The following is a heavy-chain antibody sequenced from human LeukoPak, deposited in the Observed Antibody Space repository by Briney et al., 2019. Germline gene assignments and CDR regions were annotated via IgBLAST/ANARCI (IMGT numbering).Heavy chain of an antibody. CDR2: IKQDGSEE. CDR1: GFTFSSYG. V-gene: IGHV3-7*03. J-gene: IGHJ4*02. Sequence: GGSLRLSCAASGFTFSSYGMHWVRQAPGKGLEWVANIKQDGSEEYYVDSVKGRFTISRDNAKNSLYLQMNSLRAEDTAVYYCARRYFDYWGQGNLVTVSS. CDR3: ARRYFDY.